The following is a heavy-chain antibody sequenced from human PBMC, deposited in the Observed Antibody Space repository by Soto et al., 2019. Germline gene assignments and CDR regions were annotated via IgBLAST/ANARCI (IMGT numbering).Heavy chain of an antibody. CDR1: GYTFSNYD. V-gene: IGHV1-8*01. CDR3: ARVMGSVDF. D-gene: IGHD1-26*01. CDR2: MNPKSGYT. Sequence: QVQLVQSGAEVKKPGTSVRISCKTSGYTFSNYDINWVRQAAGQGLEWMGWMNPKSGYTGSARNFQGRVTMTRDTSMTTAYMELSSLRSEDTAMYYCARVMGSVDFWGQGTLVTVPS. J-gene: IGHJ4*02.